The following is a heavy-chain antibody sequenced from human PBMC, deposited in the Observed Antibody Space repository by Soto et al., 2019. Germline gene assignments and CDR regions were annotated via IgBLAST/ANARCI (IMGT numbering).Heavy chain of an antibody. CDR2: IYHSGST. J-gene: IGHJ4*02. Sequence: SETLSLSCTVSGGSISSNNWWSWVRQPPGKGLEWIGEIYHSGSTNYNPSLKSRVIISVDTSKNQFSLRLSSVTAADTAVYYCARYIAASGTYYLDFWGQGTLVTVSS. D-gene: IGHD6-13*01. CDR3: ARYIAASGTYYLDF. V-gene: IGHV4-4*02. CDR1: GGSISSNNW.